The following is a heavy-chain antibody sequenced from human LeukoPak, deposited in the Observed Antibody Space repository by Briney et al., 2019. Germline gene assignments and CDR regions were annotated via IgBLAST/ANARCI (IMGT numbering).Heavy chain of an antibody. CDR2: ISYDGSNK. V-gene: IGHV3-30-3*01. CDR1: GFTFSSYA. Sequence: GGSLRLSCAASGFTFSSYAMHWVRQAPGKGLEWVAVISYDGSNKYYADSVKGRFTISRDNSKNTLYLQMNSLRAEDTAVYYCARIRDSSGYYYDDAFDIWGQGTMVTVSS. CDR3: ARIRDSSGYYYDDAFDI. J-gene: IGHJ3*02. D-gene: IGHD3-22*01.